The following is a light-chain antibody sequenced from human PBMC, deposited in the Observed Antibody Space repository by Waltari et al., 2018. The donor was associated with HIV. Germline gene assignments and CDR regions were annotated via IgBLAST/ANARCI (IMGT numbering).Light chain of an antibody. Sequence: VMTQSPATLSVSPGERVTLSCRASQTVSTKLAWYQQKPGQAPRLFIYGASTRAPGLPARFSGSGSGTEFTLTISNLQSEDSAVYYCQQYNNWPPNTFGQGTKLEIK. CDR2: GAS. CDR1: QTVSTK. CDR3: QQYNNWPPNT. J-gene: IGKJ2*01. V-gene: IGKV3-15*01.